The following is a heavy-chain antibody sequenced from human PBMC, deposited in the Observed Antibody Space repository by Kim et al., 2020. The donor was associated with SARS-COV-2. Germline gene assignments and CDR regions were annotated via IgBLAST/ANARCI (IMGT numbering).Heavy chain of an antibody. D-gene: IGHD2-2*02. J-gene: IGHJ5*02. CDR2: ISGSGGST. CDR3: AKGGWEYQLLYSARGWFDP. V-gene: IGHV3-23*01. Sequence: GGSLRLSCAASGFTFGSYAMSWVRQAPGKGLEWVSAISGSGGSTYYADSVKGRFTISRDNSKNTLYLQMNSLRAEDTAVYYCAKGGWEYQLLYSARGWFDPWGQGTLVTVSS. CDR1: GFTFGSYA.